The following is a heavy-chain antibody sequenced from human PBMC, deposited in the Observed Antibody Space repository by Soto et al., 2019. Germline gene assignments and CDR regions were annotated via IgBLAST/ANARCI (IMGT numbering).Heavy chain of an antibody. CDR3: ARARLRAVYAFDI. CDR1: GGSVSSGAYY. Sequence: SETLSLTCTVSGGSVSSGAYYLTWIRQRPGKGLEWIGYIYYSGSTYYSPSLKSRLSISLDTSKNQFSLRLGSVTAADTAMYYCARARLRAVYAFDIWGQGTMVTVSS. CDR2: IYYSGST. D-gene: IGHD5-12*01. V-gene: IGHV4-31*03. J-gene: IGHJ3*02.